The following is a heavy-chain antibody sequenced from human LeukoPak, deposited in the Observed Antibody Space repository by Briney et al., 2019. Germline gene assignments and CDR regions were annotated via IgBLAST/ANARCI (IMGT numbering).Heavy chain of an antibody. V-gene: IGHV4-61*02. CDR3: ARATSYCSSTSCYFDY. CDR2: IYTSRST. CDR1: GGSISSGSYY. Sequence: SETLSLTCTVSGGSISSGSYYWSWIRQPAGKGLEWIGRIYTSRSTNYNPSLKSRVTISVDTSKNQFSLKLSSVTAADTAVYYCARATSYCSSTSCYFDYWGQGTLVTVSS. D-gene: IGHD2-2*01. J-gene: IGHJ4*02.